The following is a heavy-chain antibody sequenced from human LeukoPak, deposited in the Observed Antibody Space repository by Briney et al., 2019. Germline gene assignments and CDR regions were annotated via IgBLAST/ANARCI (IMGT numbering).Heavy chain of an antibody. D-gene: IGHD6-13*01. CDR3: ARIAAAGSYYFDY. CDR1: GGTFSSYA. CDR2: IIPIFGTA. V-gene: IGHV1-69*01. Sequence: GASVTVSCKASGGTFSSYAISWVRQAPGQGLEWMGGIIPIFGTANYAQKFQGRVTITADESTSTAYMELSSLRSEDTAVYYCARIAAAGSYYFDYWGQGTLVTVSS. J-gene: IGHJ4*02.